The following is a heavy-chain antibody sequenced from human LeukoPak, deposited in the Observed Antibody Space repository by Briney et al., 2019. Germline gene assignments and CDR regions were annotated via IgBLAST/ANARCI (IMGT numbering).Heavy chain of an antibody. CDR1: GFTFTSYS. V-gene: IGHV3-23*01. J-gene: IGHJ6*02. CDR3: ARAYYYGSGSYYKGNYYYYYYGIDV. Sequence: SGGSLRLSCAASGFTFTSYSMNWVRQAPGKGLEWVSTISGGGGSTYYADSVKGRFTISRDNSKNTLYLQVNSLRAEDTAVYYCARAYYYGSGSYYKGNYYYYYYGIDVWGQGTTVTVSS. CDR2: ISGGGGST. D-gene: IGHD3-10*01.